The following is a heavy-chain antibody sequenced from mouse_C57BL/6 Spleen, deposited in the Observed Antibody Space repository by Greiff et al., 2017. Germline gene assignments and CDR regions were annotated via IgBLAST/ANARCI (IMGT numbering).Heavy chain of an antibody. J-gene: IGHJ2*01. CDR1: GYTFTSYW. Sequence: QVQLQQPGAELVMPGASVKLSCKASGYTFTSYWMHWVKQRPGQGLEWIGEIDPSDSYTNYNQKFKGKSTLTVDKSSSTAYMQLSSLTSEGSAVYYCARPNYYGSRYVNYFDCWGQGTTLTVSS. V-gene: IGHV1-69*01. CDR3: ARPNYYGSRYVNYFDC. CDR2: IDPSDSYT. D-gene: IGHD1-1*01.